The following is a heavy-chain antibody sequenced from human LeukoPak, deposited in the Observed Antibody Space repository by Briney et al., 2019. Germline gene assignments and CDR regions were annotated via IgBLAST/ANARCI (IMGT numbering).Heavy chain of an antibody. CDR3: ARLTGYSNYGRFDY. CDR1: GGSFSGYY. J-gene: IGHJ4*02. D-gene: IGHD4-11*01. V-gene: IGHV4-34*01. Sequence: SETLSLTCAAYGGSFSGYYWSWIRQPPGKGLEWIGEINHSGSTNYNPSLKSRVTISVDTSKNQFSLKLSSVTAADTAVYYCARLTGYSNYGRFDYWGQGTLVTVSS. CDR2: INHSGST.